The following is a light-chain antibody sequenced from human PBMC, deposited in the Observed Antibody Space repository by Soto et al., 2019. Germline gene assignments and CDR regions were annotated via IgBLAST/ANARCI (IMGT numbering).Light chain of an antibody. CDR1: QSVSIW. J-gene: IGKJ2*01. Sequence: DIQMTQSPSTLSPSVGDRLTITCRSGQSVSIWLAWYQQKPGKAPKLLIYKASSLDSGVPARFSGSGSGTEFTLTISSLQPDYFATYYCQQYNSFSRTFGQGTKVDIK. CDR2: KAS. V-gene: IGKV1-5*03. CDR3: QQYNSFSRT.